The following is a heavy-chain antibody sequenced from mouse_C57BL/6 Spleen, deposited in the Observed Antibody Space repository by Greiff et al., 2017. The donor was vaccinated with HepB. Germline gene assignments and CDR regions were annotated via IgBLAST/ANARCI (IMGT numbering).Heavy chain of an antibody. J-gene: IGHJ3*01. CDR1: GYTFTDYN. CDR3: ARSANEEPRFAY. Sequence: VQLQQSGPELVKPGASVKIPCKASGYTFTDYNMDWVKQSHGKSLEWIGDINPNNGGTIYNQKFKGKATLTVDKSSSTAYMELRSLTSEDTAVYYCARSANEEPRFAYWGQGTLVTVSA. V-gene: IGHV1-18*01. CDR2: INPNNGGT.